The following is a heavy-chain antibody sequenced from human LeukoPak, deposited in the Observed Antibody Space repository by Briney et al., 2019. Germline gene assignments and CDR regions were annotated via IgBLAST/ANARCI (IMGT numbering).Heavy chain of an antibody. CDR1: GFTFSSYA. D-gene: IGHD6-13*01. J-gene: IGHJ4*02. V-gene: IGHV3-23*01. Sequence: GGSLRLSCAASGFTFSSYAMSWVRQAPGKGLEWVSAISGSGGSTYYADPVKGRFTISRDNSKNTLYLQMNSLRAEDTAVYYCAKDLLSQQVARCFDYWGQGTLVTVSS. CDR3: AKDLLSQQVARCFDY. CDR2: ISGSGGST.